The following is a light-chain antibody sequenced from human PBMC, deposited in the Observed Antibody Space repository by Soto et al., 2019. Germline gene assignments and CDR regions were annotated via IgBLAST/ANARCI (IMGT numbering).Light chain of an antibody. V-gene: IGKV1-8*01. CDR1: QGISSY. CDR3: QQYYSYPRT. J-gene: IGKJ1*01. CDR2: AAS. Sequence: AIRMTQSPSSFSASTGDRVTITCRASQGISSYLAWYQQKPGKVPKLLIYAASTLQSGVPSRFSGSGSGTDFTLTISCLQSEDFATYYCQQYYSYPRTFGQGPKVEIK.